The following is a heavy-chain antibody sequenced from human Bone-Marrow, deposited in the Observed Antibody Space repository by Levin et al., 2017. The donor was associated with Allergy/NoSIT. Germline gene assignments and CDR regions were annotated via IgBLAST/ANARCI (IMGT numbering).Heavy chain of an antibody. CDR1: GGSISSYY. Sequence: PSETLSLTCTVSGGSISSYYWSWIRQPPGKGLEWIGYIYYSGSTNYNPSLKSRVTISVDTSKNQFSLKLSSVTAADTAVYYCARDRPLAIRFLERYGMDVWGQGTTVTVSS. D-gene: IGHD3-3*01. CDR2: IYYSGST. J-gene: IGHJ6*02. CDR3: ARDRPLAIRFLERYGMDV. V-gene: IGHV4-59*01.